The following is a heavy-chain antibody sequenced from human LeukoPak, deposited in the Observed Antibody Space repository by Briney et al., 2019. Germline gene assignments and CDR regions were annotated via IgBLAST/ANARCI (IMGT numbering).Heavy chain of an antibody. J-gene: IGHJ4*02. Sequence: QPGGSLRLSCAASGFAFSGYWMYWVRQAPGKGLVWVSRINHDGSATIYADSVKGRFTFSRDNAKNTLHLQMNSLRVDDTAVYYCVREGAHIAAVGNYFDYWGQGTLVTVSS. D-gene: IGHD6-13*01. CDR3: VREGAHIAAVGNYFDY. V-gene: IGHV3-74*01. CDR1: GFAFSGYW. CDR2: INHDGSAT.